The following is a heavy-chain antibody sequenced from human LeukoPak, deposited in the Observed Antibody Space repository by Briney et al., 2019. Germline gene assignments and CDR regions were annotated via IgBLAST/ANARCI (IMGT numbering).Heavy chain of an antibody. CDR2: IYYSGST. CDR1: GGSISSYY. CDR3: ARESYSSSGGLVDY. V-gene: IGHV4-59*01. D-gene: IGHD6-13*01. Sequence: PSETLSLTCTVSGGSISSYYWSWIRQPPGKGLEWIGYIYYSGSTNYNPSLKSRVTISVDTSKNQFSLKLSSVTAADTAVYYCARESYSSSGGLVDYWGQGTLVTVSS. J-gene: IGHJ4*02.